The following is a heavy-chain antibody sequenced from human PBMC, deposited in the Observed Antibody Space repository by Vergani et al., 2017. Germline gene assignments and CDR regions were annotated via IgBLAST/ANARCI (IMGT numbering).Heavy chain of an antibody. CDR2: IYYSGST. CDR1: GGSLSSSSYY. CDR3: ARHLAYCGGDCYPYYYGMDV. V-gene: IGHV4-39*01. Sequence: QLQLQESGPGLVKPSETLSLTCTVSGGSLSSSSYYWGWIRQPPGKGLEWIGSIYYSGSTYSNPSLKSRVTISVATSKNQFSLKLSSVTAADTAVYYCARHLAYCGGDCYPYYYGMDVWGQGTTVTVSS. J-gene: IGHJ6*02. D-gene: IGHD2-21*02.